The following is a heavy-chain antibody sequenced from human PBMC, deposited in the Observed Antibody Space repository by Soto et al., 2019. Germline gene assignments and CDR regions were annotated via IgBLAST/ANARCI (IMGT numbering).Heavy chain of an antibody. CDR3: AGARITGTTGKWDYYYYYGMDV. V-gene: IGHV1-69*01. Sequence: QVQLVQSGAEVKKPGSSVKVSCKASGGTFSSYAISWVRQAPGQGLEWMGGIIPIFGTANYAQKFQGRVTVTADESTSTAYMELSSLRSEDMAVYYCAGARITGTTGKWDYYYYYGMDVWGQGTTVTVSS. D-gene: IGHD1-7*01. CDR1: GGTFSSYA. J-gene: IGHJ6*02. CDR2: IIPIFGTA.